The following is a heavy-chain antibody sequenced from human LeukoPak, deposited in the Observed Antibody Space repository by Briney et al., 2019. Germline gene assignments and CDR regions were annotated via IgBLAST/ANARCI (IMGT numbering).Heavy chain of an antibody. J-gene: IGHJ3*02. Sequence: SETLCLTCTVSGGSVSSGSYYWNWIRQPPGKVLEWIGYIYYSGSTNYNPSLKSRVTISVDTSKNQFSLKLSSVTAADTAVYYCARERSPEDAFDIWGQGTLVTVSS. CDR3: ARERSPEDAFDI. CDR1: GGSVSSGSYY. CDR2: IYYSGST. V-gene: IGHV4-61*01.